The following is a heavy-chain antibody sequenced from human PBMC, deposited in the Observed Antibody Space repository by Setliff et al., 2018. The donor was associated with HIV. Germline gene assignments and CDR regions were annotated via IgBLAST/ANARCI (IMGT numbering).Heavy chain of an antibody. Sequence: SETLSLTCTVSGGFSDWYFWSWIRQPPGKGLEWIGHIYIGSTNYNPSLKSRVTISADTSKNQFSLKLSSVTAADMAVYYCARARRMADFENWGPGTLVTVSS. J-gene: IGHJ4*02. CDR2: IYIGST. D-gene: IGHD2-8*01. CDR1: GGFSDWYF. CDR3: ARARRMADFEN. V-gene: IGHV4-4*08.